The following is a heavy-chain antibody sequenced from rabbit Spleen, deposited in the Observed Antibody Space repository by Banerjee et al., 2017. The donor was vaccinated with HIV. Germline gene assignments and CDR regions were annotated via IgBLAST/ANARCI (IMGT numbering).Heavy chain of an antibody. CDR1: GFDFSSNYW. Sequence: QEQLVESGGGLVQSGGSLKLSCKASGFDFSSNYWMYWVRQAPGKGLEWIACIYTGSSGRAYYASWVSGRFTISKTSSTVDLKMTSLTGADTATYFCARDDNGIGGVHFNLWGPGTLVTVS. V-gene: IGHV1S45*01. J-gene: IGHJ4*01. CDR3: ARDDNGIGGVHFNL. CDR2: IYTGSSGRA. D-gene: IGHD5-1*01.